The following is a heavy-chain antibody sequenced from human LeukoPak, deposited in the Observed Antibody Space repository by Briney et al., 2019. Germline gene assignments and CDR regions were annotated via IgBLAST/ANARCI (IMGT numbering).Heavy chain of an antibody. Sequence: ASVKVSCKVSGYTLTELSMHWVRQAPGQGLEWMGIIHPSGGSTSYAQKFQGRVTMTRDTSTSTVYMELSSLRSEDTAVYYCARRYGDAGYFDYWGQGTLVTVSS. CDR3: ARRYGDAGYFDY. CDR1: GYTLTELS. CDR2: IHPSGGST. D-gene: IGHD4-17*01. J-gene: IGHJ4*02. V-gene: IGHV1-46*01.